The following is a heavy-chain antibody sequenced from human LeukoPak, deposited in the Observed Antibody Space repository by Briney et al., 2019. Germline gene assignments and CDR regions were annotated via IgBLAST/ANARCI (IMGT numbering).Heavy chain of an antibody. V-gene: IGHV4-59*01. J-gene: IGHJ4*02. CDR3: ARGGRALYFDY. CDR1: GGSISSYY. D-gene: IGHD1-26*01. CDR2: IYYSGST. Sequence: PSETLSLTCTVSGGSISSYYWSWIRQPPGKGLEWIGYIYYSGSTNYNPSLKSRVTISVDTSKNQFSLKLSSVTAADTAVYYCARGGRALYFDYWGQGTLVTVSS.